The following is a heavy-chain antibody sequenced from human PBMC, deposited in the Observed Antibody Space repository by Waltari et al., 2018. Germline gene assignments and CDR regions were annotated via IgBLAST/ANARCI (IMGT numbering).Heavy chain of an antibody. J-gene: IGHJ5*02. CDR2: IYTSGST. CDR1: GGSISSYD. Sequence: QVQLQESGPGLVKPSETLSLTCTVSGGSISSYDWSWIRQPAGKGLEWIGRIYTSGSTNYNPSLKSRVTISVDKSKNQFSLKLSSVTAADTAVYYCARGYCSSTSCSYNWFDPWGQGTLVTVSS. CDR3: ARGYCSSTSCSYNWFDP. D-gene: IGHD2-2*01. V-gene: IGHV4-4*07.